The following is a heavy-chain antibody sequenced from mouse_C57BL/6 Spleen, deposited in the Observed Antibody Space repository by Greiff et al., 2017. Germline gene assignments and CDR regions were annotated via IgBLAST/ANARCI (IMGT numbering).Heavy chain of an antibody. D-gene: IGHD4-1*01. CDR1: GYTFTSYD. J-gene: IGHJ2*01. V-gene: IGHV1-85*01. CDR2: IYPTDSST. CDR3: ARPLAGPYFDY. Sequence: QVQLQQSGPELVKPGASVKLSCKASGYTFTSYDINWVKQRPGQGLEWIGWIYPTDSSTNYNEKFKGKATLTVDTSSRTAYRELHSLTSEDYAVYFCARPLAGPYFDYWGQGTTLTVSS.